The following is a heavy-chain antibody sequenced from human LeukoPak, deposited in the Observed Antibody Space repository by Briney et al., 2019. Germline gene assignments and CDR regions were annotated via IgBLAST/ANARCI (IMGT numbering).Heavy chain of an antibody. V-gene: IGHV1-46*01. CDR3: ARSLEQWLAHPFDY. D-gene: IGHD6-19*01. CDR1: GYTFISYY. Sequence: ASVKVSCKASGYTFISYYMHWVRQAPGQGLEWMGIIDPSGGSTNYAQKLQGRVTMTTDTSTSTAYMELRSLRSDDTAVYYCARSLEQWLAHPFDYWGQGTLVTVSS. CDR2: IDPSGGST. J-gene: IGHJ4*02.